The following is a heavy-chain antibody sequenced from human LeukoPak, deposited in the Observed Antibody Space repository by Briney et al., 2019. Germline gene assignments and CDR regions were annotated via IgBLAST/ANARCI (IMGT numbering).Heavy chain of an antibody. CDR3: ARARYSSGWPLNY. CDR1: GFTFSCYG. CDR2: IWYDGSNK. V-gene: IGHV3-33*01. D-gene: IGHD6-19*01. J-gene: IGHJ4*02. Sequence: PGRSLRLSCAASGFTFSCYGMHWVRQAPGKGLEWVAVIWYDGSNKYYADSVKGRSTISRDNSKNTLYLQMNSLRAEDTAVYYCARARYSSGWPLNYWGQGTLVTVSS.